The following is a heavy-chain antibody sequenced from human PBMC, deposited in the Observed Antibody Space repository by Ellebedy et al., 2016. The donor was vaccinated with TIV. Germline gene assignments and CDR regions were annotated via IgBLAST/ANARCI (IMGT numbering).Heavy chain of an antibody. CDR2: INPTDGST. D-gene: IGHD3-3*01. CDR3: ARDWSGH. V-gene: IGHV1-46*01. J-gene: IGHJ4*02. Sequence: AASVKVSCKASGDTFTNYYIHWVRQAPGHGLEWMGVINPTDGSTSTAQNFKGRVTMTTDTSTTTVYMELRSLRSDDTAVYYCARDWSGHWGQGTLVTVSS. CDR1: GDTFTNYY.